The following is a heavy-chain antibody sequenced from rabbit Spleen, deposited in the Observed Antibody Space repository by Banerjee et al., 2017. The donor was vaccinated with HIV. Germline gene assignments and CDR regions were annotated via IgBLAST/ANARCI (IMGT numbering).Heavy chain of an antibody. CDR1: GFDFSSYG. V-gene: IGHV1S45*01. J-gene: IGHJ4*01. CDR3: ARDYDGGGYRFNL. D-gene: IGHD4-2*01. Sequence: QEQLVESGGGLVQPGGSLKLSCKASGFDFSSYGVSWVRQAPGKGLEWIGYIYTGSSGSTYYASWAKGRFTISKTSSTTVTLQMTSLTVADTATYFCARDYDGGGYRFNLWGQGTLVTVS. CDR2: IYTGSSGST.